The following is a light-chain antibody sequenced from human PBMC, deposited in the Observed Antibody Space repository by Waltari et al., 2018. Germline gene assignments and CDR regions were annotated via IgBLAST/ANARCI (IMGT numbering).Light chain of an antibody. CDR3: CSFTATNTWV. CDR1: SSDVGGYDY. CDR2: GVN. Sequence: QSALTQPASVSGSPGQSITVSCPGTSSDVGGYDYVSWYQHHPGKAPKLIIYGVNNRPSGVSDRFSGSKSGNAASLTISGLQAEDEADYYCCSFTATNTWVFGGGTKLTVL. J-gene: IGLJ3*02. V-gene: IGLV2-14*01.